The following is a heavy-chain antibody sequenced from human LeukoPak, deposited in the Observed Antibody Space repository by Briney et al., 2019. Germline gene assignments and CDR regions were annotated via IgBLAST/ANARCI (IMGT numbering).Heavy chain of an antibody. Sequence: GSLRLSCAASGFTFSSYWMHWVRQAPGKGLVWVSRINSDGSSTSYADSVKGRFTISRDNAKNTLYLQMNSLRAEDTAVYYCARGVGGYSYGYLGYWGQGTLVTVSS. J-gene: IGHJ4*02. D-gene: IGHD5-18*01. CDR2: INSDGSST. CDR3: ARGVGGYSYGYLGY. CDR1: GFTFSSYW. V-gene: IGHV3-74*01.